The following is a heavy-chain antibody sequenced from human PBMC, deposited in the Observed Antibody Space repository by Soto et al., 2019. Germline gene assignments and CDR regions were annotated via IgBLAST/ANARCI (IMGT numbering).Heavy chain of an antibody. Sequence: GGSLRLSCAASGFTFSSYAMSWVRQAPGKGLEWVSSITYSGNNTHYADSVKGRFTISRDNSKNTLSLQMNSLRVEDTAVYHIAKGGTAVPAPFTWSDLWGKGTLDTVTP. J-gene: IGHJ5*02. V-gene: IGHV3-23*01. CDR2: ITYSGNNT. D-gene: IGHD6-19*01. CDR1: GFTFSSYA. CDR3: AKGGTAVPAPFTWSDL.